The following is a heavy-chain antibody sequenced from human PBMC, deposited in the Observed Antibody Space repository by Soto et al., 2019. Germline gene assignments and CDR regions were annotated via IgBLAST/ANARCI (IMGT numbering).Heavy chain of an antibody. CDR3: ARGRYGDY. V-gene: IGHV1-18*01. Sequence: QVHLVQSGAEVKKPGASVKVSCQGSGYAFTTYGITWVRQAPGQGLEWMGWISAHNGNTNYAQKLQGRVTVTRDTSTSTAYRELRSLSYDVTAVYYCARGRYGDYWGQGALVTVSS. CDR1: GYAFTTYG. D-gene: IGHD1-1*01. CDR2: ISAHNGNT. J-gene: IGHJ4*02.